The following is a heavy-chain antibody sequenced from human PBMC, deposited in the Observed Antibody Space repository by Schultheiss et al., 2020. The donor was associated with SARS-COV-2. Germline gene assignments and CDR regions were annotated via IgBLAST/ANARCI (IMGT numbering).Heavy chain of an antibody. CDR2: MSYRGNYI. V-gene: IGHV3-21*04. J-gene: IGHJ6*02. Sequence: GGSLRLSCVASGFSFRSYSIHWVRQAPGKGLEWVSSMSYRGNYIHYADSVKGRFTISRESAQNSLYLQMNSLRGEDTAVYYCARGGSTKATFWGHGTTVTVSS. CDR3: ARGGSTKATF. CDR1: GFSFRSYS. D-gene: IGHD1-26*01.